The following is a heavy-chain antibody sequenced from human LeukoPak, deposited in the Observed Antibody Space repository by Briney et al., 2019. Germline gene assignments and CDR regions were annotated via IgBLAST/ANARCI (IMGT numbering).Heavy chain of an antibody. J-gene: IGHJ4*02. D-gene: IGHD3-3*01. CDR1: GLGFGSYW. CDR3: ASPPGGFWSGYYGY. V-gene: IGHV3-7*01. CDR2: IKRDGSEK. Sequence: GGSLRLSCAASGLGFGSYWMNWVRQAPGKGLEWVANIKRDGSEKYYVDSVKGRFTISRDNAKNSLYLQMNSLRAEDTAVYYCASPPGGFWSGYYGYWGQGTLVTVSS.